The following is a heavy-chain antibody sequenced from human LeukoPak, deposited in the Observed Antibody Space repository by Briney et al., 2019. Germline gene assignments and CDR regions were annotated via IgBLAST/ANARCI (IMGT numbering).Heavy chain of an antibody. CDR2: IYSGGST. D-gene: IGHD3-22*01. V-gene: IGHV3-66*01. J-gene: IGHJ4*02. CDR1: GFTVSSNY. CDR3: AKDAAPSYYYDSSGGRVGYYFDY. Sequence: PGGSLRLSCAASGFTVSSNYMSWVRQAPGKGLEWVSVIYSGGSTYYADSVKGRFTISRDNSKNTLYLQMNSLRAEDTAVYYCAKDAAPSYYYDSSGGRVGYYFDYWGQGTLVTVSS.